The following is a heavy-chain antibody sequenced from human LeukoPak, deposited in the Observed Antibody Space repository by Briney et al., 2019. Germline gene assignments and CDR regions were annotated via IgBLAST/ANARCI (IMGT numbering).Heavy chain of an antibody. V-gene: IGHV4-59*08. CDR3: VGKIAAAGTFDY. J-gene: IGHJ4*02. CDR2: IYYSGST. CDR1: GGSISSYY. D-gene: IGHD6-13*01. Sequence: SETLSLTCTVSGGSISSYYWSWIRQPPGKGLEWIGYIYYSGSTNYNPSLKSRVTISVDTSKNQFSLKLSSVTAADTAVYYCVGKIAAAGTFDYWGQGTLVTVSS.